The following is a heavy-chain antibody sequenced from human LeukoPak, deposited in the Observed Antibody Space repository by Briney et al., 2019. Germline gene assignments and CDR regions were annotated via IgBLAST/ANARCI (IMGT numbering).Heavy chain of an antibody. Sequence: PSETLSLTCTVSGGSSSSYYWSWIRQPPGKGLEWIGYIYYSGSTNYNPSLKSRVTISVDTSKNQFSLKLTSVTAADTAIYYCARVQGQFLESLFDFHFDYWGQGTLVTVSS. CDR1: GGSSSSYY. D-gene: IGHD3-3*01. J-gene: IGHJ4*02. CDR3: ARVQGQFLESLFDFHFDY. V-gene: IGHV4-59*12. CDR2: IYYSGST.